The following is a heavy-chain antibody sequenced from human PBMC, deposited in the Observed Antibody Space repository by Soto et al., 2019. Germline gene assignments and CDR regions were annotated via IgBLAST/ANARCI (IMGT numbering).Heavy chain of an antibody. J-gene: IGHJ6*03. D-gene: IGHD6-25*01. Sequence: QVQLVESGGGLVKPGGSLRLSCAASGFTFSDYYMSWIRQAPGKGLEWVSYISSSGSTIYYADSAKGRFTIARDNAKNSLYLQMNSLRAEDTAVYYGATTAASVWYYYSYMVVLGKGTTVTVSS. CDR2: ISSSGSTI. CDR3: ATTAASVWYYYSYMVV. V-gene: IGHV3-11*01. CDR1: GFTFSDYY.